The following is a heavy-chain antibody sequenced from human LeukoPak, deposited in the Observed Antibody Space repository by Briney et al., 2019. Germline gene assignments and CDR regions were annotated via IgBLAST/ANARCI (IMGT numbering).Heavy chain of an antibody. CDR2: AHNSGST. D-gene: IGHD3-16*01. CDR1: GGSISSGAYY. Sequence: SETLSLTCTVSGGSISSGAYYWSWIRQHPGKGLEWIGYAHNSGSTYYNPSLKSRISISVDTSKNQFSLKLNSVTAADTAVYYCARHYGPWGQGTLVTVSS. J-gene: IGHJ5*02. CDR3: ARHYGP. V-gene: IGHV4-31*03.